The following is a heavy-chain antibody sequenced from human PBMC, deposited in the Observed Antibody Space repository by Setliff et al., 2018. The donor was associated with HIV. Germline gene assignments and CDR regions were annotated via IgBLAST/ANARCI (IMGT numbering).Heavy chain of an antibody. J-gene: IGHJ4*02. Sequence: GGSLRLSCAASGFAFSGHQMSWVRQAPGKGLEWVAKIKQDGSDKYYADSVKGRFTISRDNSKNTVYLQMNSLRAEDTAEYYCAKELAASGLGYFDSWGRGILVTVSS. V-gene: IGHV3-7*03. CDR2: IKQDGSDK. CDR1: GFAFSGHQ. D-gene: IGHD3-22*01. CDR3: AKELAASGLGYFDS.